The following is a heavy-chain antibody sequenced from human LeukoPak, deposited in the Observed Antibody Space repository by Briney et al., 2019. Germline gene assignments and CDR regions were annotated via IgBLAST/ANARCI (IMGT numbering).Heavy chain of an antibody. CDR3: ARDKGTIWNSQNDPFDM. V-gene: IGHV3-30*10. D-gene: IGHD1-7*01. CDR2: ISYDGSNA. Sequence: GRSLRLSCAASGFTFSSYIMRWVRQAPGKGLEWVAVISYDGSNAYYRDSVRGRFTISRDNSENTLFLQMNSLRGEDTAVYYCARDKGTIWNSQNDPFDMWGQGTLVTVSS. CDR1: GFTFSSYI. J-gene: IGHJ3*02.